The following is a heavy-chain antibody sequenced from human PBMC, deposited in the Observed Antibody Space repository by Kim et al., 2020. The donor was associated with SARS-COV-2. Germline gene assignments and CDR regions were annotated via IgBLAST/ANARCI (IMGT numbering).Heavy chain of an antibody. V-gene: IGHV1-18*04. D-gene: IGHD3-22*01. J-gene: IGHJ6*02. Sequence: ASVKVSCKASGYTFTSYGISWVRQAPGQGLEWMGWISAYNGNTNYAQKLQGRVTMTTDTSTSTAYMELRSLRSDDTAVYYCARDRRDYYDSSGYYYYYYGMDVWGQGTTVTVSS. CDR2: ISAYNGNT. CDR3: ARDRRDYYDSSGYYYYYYGMDV. CDR1: GYTFTSYG.